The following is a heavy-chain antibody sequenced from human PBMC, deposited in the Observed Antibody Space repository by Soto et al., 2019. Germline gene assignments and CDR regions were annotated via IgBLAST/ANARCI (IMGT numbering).Heavy chain of an antibody. Sequence: QVQLVQSGAEVKKPGASVKVSCKASGYTFTSYYMHWVRQAPGQGLEWMGLINPSGGSTSYEQKFPSRVTMPRNTSTSTVYMELSSLRSEDTAVYYCARDPIGYGDYQLPSFDYWGQGTLVTVSS. J-gene: IGHJ4*02. CDR2: INPSGGST. V-gene: IGHV1-46*01. CDR1: GYTFTSYY. D-gene: IGHD4-17*01. CDR3: ARDPIGYGDYQLPSFDY.